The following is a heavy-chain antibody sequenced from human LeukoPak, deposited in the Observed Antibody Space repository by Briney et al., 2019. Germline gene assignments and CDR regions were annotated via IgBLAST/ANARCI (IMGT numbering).Heavy chain of an antibody. J-gene: IGHJ5*02. CDR3: ATQRITMVRGVTYNWFDP. CDR1: GYTLTELS. Sequence: EASVKVSCKVSGYTLTELSMHWVRQAPGKGLEWMGGFDPEGGETIYAQKFQGRVTMTEDTSTDTAYMELSSLRSEDTAVYYCATQRITMVRGVTYNWFDPWGQGTLVTVSS. V-gene: IGHV1-24*01. CDR2: FDPEGGET. D-gene: IGHD3-10*01.